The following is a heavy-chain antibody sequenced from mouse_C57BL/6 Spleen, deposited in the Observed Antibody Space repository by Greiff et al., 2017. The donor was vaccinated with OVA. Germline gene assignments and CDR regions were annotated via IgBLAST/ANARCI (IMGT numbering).Heavy chain of an antibody. CDR1: GYTFTSYW. J-gene: IGHJ2*01. D-gene: IGHD4-1*01. Sequence: VKLQQPGAELVKPGASVKLSCKASGYTFTSYWMHWVKQRPGRGLEWIGRIDPNRGGTKYNEKFKSKATLTVDKPSSTAYMQLSSLTSEDSAVYYCARSSVNWDGDLYFDDWGQGTTLTVSS. V-gene: IGHV1-72*01. CDR3: ARSSVNWDGDLYFDD. CDR2: IDPNRGGT.